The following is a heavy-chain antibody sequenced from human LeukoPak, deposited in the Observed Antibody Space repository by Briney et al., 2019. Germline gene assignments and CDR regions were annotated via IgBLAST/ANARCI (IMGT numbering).Heavy chain of an antibody. V-gene: IGHV3-23*01. J-gene: IGHJ2*01. D-gene: IGHD4-17*01. CDR2: ISGSGGST. CDR3: AKPPYGDYVRWYFDL. CDR1: GFTFSSYA. Sequence: GGSLRLSCAASGFTFSSYAMSWVRQAPGKGLEWVSAISGSGGSTYYADSVKGRFTISRDNSKNTLYLQMNSLRAEDTAVYYCAKPPYGDYVRWYFDLWGRGTLVTVSS.